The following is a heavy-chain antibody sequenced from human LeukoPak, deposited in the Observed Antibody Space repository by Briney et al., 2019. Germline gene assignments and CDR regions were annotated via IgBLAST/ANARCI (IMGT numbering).Heavy chain of an antibody. CDR2: MNPTSGNT. V-gene: IGHV1-8*01. CDR3: ARGPGYTSSWSYYYYGMDV. Sequence: GASVTVSCMASGYTFTSYDINWVRQAPGQGLEWMGWMNPTSGNTGYAHKFKGRLTITRNTSISAAYMELSSLRSEDTAVYYCARGPGYTSSWSYYYYGMDVWGRGTTVIVSS. CDR1: GYTFTSYD. J-gene: IGHJ6*02. D-gene: IGHD6-13*01.